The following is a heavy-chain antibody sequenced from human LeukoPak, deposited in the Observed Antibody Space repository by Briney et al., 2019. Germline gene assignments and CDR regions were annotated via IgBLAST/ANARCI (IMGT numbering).Heavy chain of an antibody. V-gene: IGHV3-23*01. CDR1: GFTFSDSA. CDR2: ISFSGANS. CDR3: ARDRGVESAFDI. J-gene: IGHJ3*02. Sequence: GGSLRLSCAASGFTFSDSAMTWFRKAPGKGLNGSPLISFSGANSYYADSVKGRFTISRDNSKDTLFLQMNSLRAEDTAIYYCARDRGVESAFDIWGQGTMVTVSS. D-gene: IGHD3-16*01.